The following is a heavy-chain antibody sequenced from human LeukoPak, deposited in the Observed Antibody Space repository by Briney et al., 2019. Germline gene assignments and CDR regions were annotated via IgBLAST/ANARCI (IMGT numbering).Heavy chain of an antibody. CDR2: IWYDGSNK. J-gene: IGHJ4*02. CDR3: SKDTATSRRGFDY. CDR1: GFTFSSYG. Sequence: GGSLRLSCAASGFTFSSYGRHWVRQAPGKGLEWVAVIWYDGSNKYYADSVKGRFTISRDNSKNTLYLQMNSLRVEDTAVFYCSKDTATSRRGFDYWGQGILVTVSS. V-gene: IGHV3-33*06. D-gene: IGHD3-10*01.